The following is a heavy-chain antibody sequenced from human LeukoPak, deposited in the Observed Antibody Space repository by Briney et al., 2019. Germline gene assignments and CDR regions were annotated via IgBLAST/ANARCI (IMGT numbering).Heavy chain of an antibody. CDR2: IYYSEST. D-gene: IGHD2-2*01. CDR3: ARHPRGNIVVVPAAIGRAY. CDR1: GGSISSYY. J-gene: IGHJ4*02. V-gene: IGHV4-39*01. Sequence: SETLSLTCTVSGGSISSYYWSWIRQPPGKGLEWIGSIYYSESTYYNPSLKSRVTISVDTSKNQFSLKLSSVTAADTAVYYCARHPRGNIVVVPAAIGRAYWGQGTLVTVSS.